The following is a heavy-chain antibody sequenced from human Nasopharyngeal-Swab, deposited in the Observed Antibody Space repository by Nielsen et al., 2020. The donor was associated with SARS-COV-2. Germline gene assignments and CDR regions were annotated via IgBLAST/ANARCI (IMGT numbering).Heavy chain of an antibody. J-gene: IGHJ4*02. D-gene: IGHD2/OR15-2a*01. CDR1: GFTFSSYG. CDR3: ARDFSTQIDY. V-gene: IGHV3-30*03. Sequence: GESLKISCAASGFTFSSYGMHWVRQAPGKGLEWVAVISYDGSNKYYADSVKGRFTISRDNSKNTLYLQMNSLRAEDTAVYYCARDFSTQIDYWGQGTLVTVSS. CDR2: ISYDGSNK.